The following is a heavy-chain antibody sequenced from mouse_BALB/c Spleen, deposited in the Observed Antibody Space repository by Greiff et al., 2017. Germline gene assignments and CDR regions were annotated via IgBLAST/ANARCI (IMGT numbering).Heavy chain of an antibody. CDR2: ISDGGSYT. CDR3: ARDQGYGSSYGAMDY. CDR1: GFTFSDYY. D-gene: IGHD1-1*01. J-gene: IGHJ4*01. V-gene: IGHV5-4*02. Sequence: VQLKESGGGLVKPGGSLKLSCAASGFTFSDYYMYWVRQTPEKRLEWVATISDGGSYTYYPDSVKGRFTISRDNAKNNLYLQMSSLKSEDTAMYYCARDQGYGSSYGAMDYWGQGTSVTVSS.